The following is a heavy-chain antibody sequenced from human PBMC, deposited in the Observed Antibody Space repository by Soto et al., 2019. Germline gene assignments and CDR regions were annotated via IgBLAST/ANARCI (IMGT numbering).Heavy chain of an antibody. J-gene: IGHJ3*02. V-gene: IGHV3-15*07. CDR1: GFTFSNAW. Sequence: GGSLRLSCAASGFTFSNAWMNWVRQAPGKGLEWVGRIKSKTDGGTTDYAAPVKGRFTISRDDSKNTLYLQMNSLKTEDTAVYYCTISYGDYGFYPNDAFDIWGQGTMVTVSS. CDR3: TISYGDYGFYPNDAFDI. CDR2: IKSKTDGGTT. D-gene: IGHD4-17*01.